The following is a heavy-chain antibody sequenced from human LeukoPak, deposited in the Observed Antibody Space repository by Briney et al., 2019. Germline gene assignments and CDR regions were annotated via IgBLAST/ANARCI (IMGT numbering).Heavy chain of an antibody. J-gene: IGHJ5*02. CDR2: IIPIFGTA. V-gene: IGHV1-69*13. D-gene: IGHD2-2*01. CDR1: GGTFSSYA. Sequence: ASVKVSCKASGGTFSSYAISWVRQAPGQGLEWMGGIIPIFGTANYAQKFQGRVTITADESTSTAYMELSSLRSEDTAVYYCAILPPIVVVPAAQGENWFDPWGQGTLVTVSS. CDR3: AILPPIVVVPAAQGENWFDP.